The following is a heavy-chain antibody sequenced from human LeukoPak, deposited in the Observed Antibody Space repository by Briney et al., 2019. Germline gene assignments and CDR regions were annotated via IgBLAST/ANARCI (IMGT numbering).Heavy chain of an antibody. V-gene: IGHV3-21*04. CDR2: ISSSSTYI. CDR3: AKIDYCSGGGCYSKWFDY. Sequence: GGSLRLSCAASGFTFNSYSMNWVRQAPGKGLEWVSSISSSSTYIYYADSMKRRFTISRDNAKNSLYLQKNSLRADDTAVYYCAKIDYCSGGGCYSKWFDYWGQGTLVTVSS. CDR1: GFTFNSYS. J-gene: IGHJ4*02. D-gene: IGHD2-15*01.